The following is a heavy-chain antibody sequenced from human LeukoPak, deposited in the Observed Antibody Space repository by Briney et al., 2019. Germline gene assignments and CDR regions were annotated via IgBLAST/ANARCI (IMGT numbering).Heavy chain of an antibody. Sequence: GSLRLSCAASGFTFSSYSMNWVRQPPGKGLEWIGEINHSGSTNYNPSLKSRVTISVDTSKNQFSLKLSSVTAADTAVYYCARAAMVKYYFDYWGQGTLVTVSS. CDR1: GFTFSSYS. CDR2: INHSGST. V-gene: IGHV4-34*01. D-gene: IGHD5-18*01. J-gene: IGHJ4*02. CDR3: ARAAMVKYYFDY.